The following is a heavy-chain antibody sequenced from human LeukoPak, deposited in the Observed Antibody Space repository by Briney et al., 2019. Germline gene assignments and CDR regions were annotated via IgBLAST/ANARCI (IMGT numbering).Heavy chain of an antibody. Sequence: GRSLRLSCAASGFTFSSYGMHWVRQAPGKGLEWVAVISYDGSNKYYADSVKGRFTISRDNSKNTLYLQMNSLRAEDTAAYYCAKDLAEQQWLTPLDYWGQGTLVTVSS. D-gene: IGHD6-19*01. CDR2: ISYDGSNK. V-gene: IGHV3-30*18. CDR1: GFTFSSYG. CDR3: AKDLAEQQWLTPLDY. J-gene: IGHJ4*02.